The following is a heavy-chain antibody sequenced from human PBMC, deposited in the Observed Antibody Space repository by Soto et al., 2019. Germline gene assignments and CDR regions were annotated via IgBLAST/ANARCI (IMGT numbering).Heavy chain of an antibody. J-gene: IGHJ6*02. CDR1: GFTFSSYD. Sequence: PGGSLRLSCAASGFTFSSYDMHWVRQATGKGLEWVSAIGTAGDTYYPGSVKGRFTISRENAKNSLYLQMNSLRAEDMAVYYCARDRVFWSGNYYSYYGMDVWGQVTTVTFSS. D-gene: IGHD3-3*01. V-gene: IGHV3-13*01. CDR3: ARDRVFWSGNYYSYYGMDV. CDR2: IGTAGDT.